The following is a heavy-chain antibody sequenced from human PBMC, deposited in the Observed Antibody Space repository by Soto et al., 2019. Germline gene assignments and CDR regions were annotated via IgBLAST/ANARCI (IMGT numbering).Heavy chain of an antibody. D-gene: IGHD3-22*01. CDR3: ARADMIVVGFDY. CDR1: GFTFSSYE. V-gene: IGHV3-48*03. Sequence: GGSLRLSCAASGFTFSSYEMNWVRQAPGKGLEWVSYISSSGSTIYYADSVKGRFTISRDNAKNSLYLQMNSLRAEDTAVYYCARADMIVVGFDYWGQGTLVTVSS. CDR2: ISSSGSTI. J-gene: IGHJ4*02.